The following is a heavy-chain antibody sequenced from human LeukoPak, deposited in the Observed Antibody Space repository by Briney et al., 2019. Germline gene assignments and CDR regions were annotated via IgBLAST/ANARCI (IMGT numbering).Heavy chain of an antibody. J-gene: IGHJ6*02. Sequence: GGSLRLSCAASGFTFSDYYMSWIRQAPGKGLEWVSYISSSGSTIYYADSVKGRFTISRDNAKNSLYLQMNSLRAEDTAVYDCARAIYYYGSGSSPQDVWGQGTTVTVSS. D-gene: IGHD3-10*01. CDR3: ARAIYYYGSGSSPQDV. CDR1: GFTFSDYY. V-gene: IGHV3-11*01. CDR2: ISSSGSTI.